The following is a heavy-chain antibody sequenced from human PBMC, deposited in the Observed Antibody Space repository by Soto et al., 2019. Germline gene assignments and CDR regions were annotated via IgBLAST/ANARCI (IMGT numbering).Heavy chain of an antibody. V-gene: IGHV1-2*02. CDR3: ARDIAMIGGLLWDP. CDR2: INPNSGGT. D-gene: IGHD3-22*01. Sequence: ASVKVSCKASGYTFTGYYMHWVRQAPGQGLEWMGWINPNSGGTNYAQKFQGRVTMTRDTSISTAYMELSRLRSDDTAVYYCARDIAMIGGLLWDPWGQGTLVTVSS. CDR1: GYTFTGYY. J-gene: IGHJ5*02.